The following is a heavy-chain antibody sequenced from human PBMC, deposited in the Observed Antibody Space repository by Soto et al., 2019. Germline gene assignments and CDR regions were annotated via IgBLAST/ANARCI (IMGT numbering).Heavy chain of an antibody. V-gene: IGHV3-30-3*01. CDR2: ISYDGSNK. CDR3: ARMYYDFWSGVNYYYYGMDV. J-gene: IGHJ6*02. D-gene: IGHD3-3*01. CDR1: GFTFSSYA. Sequence: HPGGSLRLSCAASGFTFSSYAMHWVRQAPGKGLEWVAVISYDGSNKYYADSVKGRFTISRDNSKNTLYLQMNSLRAEDTAVYYCARMYYDFWSGVNYYYYGMDVWGQGTTVTVSS.